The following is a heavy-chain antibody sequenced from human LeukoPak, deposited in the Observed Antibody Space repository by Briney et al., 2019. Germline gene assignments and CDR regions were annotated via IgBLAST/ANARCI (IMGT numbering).Heavy chain of an antibody. D-gene: IGHD2-21*02. Sequence: GESLKISCKGSGYRFSSDWIGWVRQMPRKGLECMGVIYPGDSDTRYSPSFQGQVTISVGRSISTAYLQWSSLKASDTAMYYCARLPYCGGDCYPNWFDPWGQGTLVTVSS. CDR1: GYRFSSDW. V-gene: IGHV5-51*01. CDR2: IYPGDSDT. J-gene: IGHJ5*02. CDR3: ARLPYCGGDCYPNWFDP.